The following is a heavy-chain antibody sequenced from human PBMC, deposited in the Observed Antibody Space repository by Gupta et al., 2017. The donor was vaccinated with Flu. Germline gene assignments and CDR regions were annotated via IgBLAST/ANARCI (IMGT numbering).Heavy chain of an antibody. D-gene: IGHD2-2*01. J-gene: IGHJ6*02. CDR3: ARFNIVVVPAGLSYYYYGMDV. Sequence: AQKFQGRVTITADESTSTAYMELSSLRSEDTAVYYCARFNIVVVPAGLSYYYYGMDVWGQGTTVTVSS. V-gene: IGHV1-69*01.